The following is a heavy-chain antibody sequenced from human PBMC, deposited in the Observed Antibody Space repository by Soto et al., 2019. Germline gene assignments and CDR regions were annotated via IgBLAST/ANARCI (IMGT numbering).Heavy chain of an antibody. V-gene: IGHV4-30-2*01. J-gene: IGHJ3*02. CDR2: IYHSGST. D-gene: IGHD4-4*01. Sequence: SETLSLTCAVSGGSIGSGGYSWSWIRQPPGKGLEWIGYIYHSGSTYYNPSLKSRVTISVDRSKNQFSLKLSSVTAADTAVYYCARHDYSNAKYAFDIWGQGTMVTVS. CDR1: GGSIGSGGYS. CDR3: ARHDYSNAKYAFDI.